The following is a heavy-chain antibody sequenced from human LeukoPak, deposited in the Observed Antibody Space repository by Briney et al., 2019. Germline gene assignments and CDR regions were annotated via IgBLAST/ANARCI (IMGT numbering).Heavy chain of an antibody. Sequence: GGSLRLSCAASEFTFTNAWMSWVRQAPGKGLEWVSSISSRRAYIYYADSMKGRFTISRDNAKNSLYLQMNSLRAEDTAVYYCARDTAVSDFDYWGRGTLVTVSS. CDR1: EFTFTNAW. CDR2: ISSRRAYI. V-gene: IGHV3-21*01. CDR3: ARDTAVSDFDY. J-gene: IGHJ4*02. D-gene: IGHD4-23*01.